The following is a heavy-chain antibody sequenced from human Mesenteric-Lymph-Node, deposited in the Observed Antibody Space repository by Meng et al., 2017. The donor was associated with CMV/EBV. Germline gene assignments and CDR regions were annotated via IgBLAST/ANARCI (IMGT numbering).Heavy chain of an antibody. CDR1: GGSISSGGYY. Sequence: SETLSLTCTVSGGSISSGGYYWIWLRQPPGKGLEWIGEINHSGSTNYNPSLKSRVTISVDTSNNQFYRKLSSVTAADTAVYYCASSIGYCSSTSCLYYYYGMDVWGQGTTVTVSS. J-gene: IGHJ6*02. CDR2: INHSGST. V-gene: IGHV4-34*01. D-gene: IGHD2-2*01. CDR3: ASSIGYCSSTSCLYYYYGMDV.